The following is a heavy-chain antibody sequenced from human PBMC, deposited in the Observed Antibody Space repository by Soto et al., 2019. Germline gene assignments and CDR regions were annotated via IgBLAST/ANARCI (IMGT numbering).Heavy chain of an antibody. CDR2: ISSSRSYI. Sequence: GGSLRLSCAASGFTFSSYSMNWVRQAPGKGLEWVSSISSSRSYIYYAGSVKGRFTMSRDNAKNSLYLQMNGLRAEDTAVYYCARSIAARLGYFQHWGQGTLVTVSS. J-gene: IGHJ1*01. CDR1: GFTFSSYS. D-gene: IGHD6-6*01. CDR3: ARSIAARLGYFQH. V-gene: IGHV3-21*01.